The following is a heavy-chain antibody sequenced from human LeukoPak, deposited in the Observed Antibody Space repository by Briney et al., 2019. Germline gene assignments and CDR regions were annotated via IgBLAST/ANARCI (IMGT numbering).Heavy chain of an antibody. CDR3: GKDIQPGDIWSGYEY. D-gene: IGHD3-3*01. CDR2: IEWNGGRT. J-gene: IGHJ4*02. V-gene: IGHV3-43*01. Sequence: PGGSLRLSCAASGFTFDEYSTQWVRQAPGKGLEWVSVIEWNGGRTYYADSVKGRFTISRDNNKKSLYLQMNSLRTEDTAFYYCGKDIQPGDIWSGYEYRGQGTLVTVSS. CDR1: GFTFDEYS.